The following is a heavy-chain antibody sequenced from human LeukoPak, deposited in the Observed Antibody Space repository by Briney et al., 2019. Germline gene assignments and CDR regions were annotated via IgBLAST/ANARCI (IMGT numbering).Heavy chain of an antibody. J-gene: IGHJ4*02. CDR2: IYTSGST. CDR3: ARTAPGISGSYLGYFDY. CDR1: CGSISSYY. Sequence: SETLSLTCTASCGSISSYYWSWIRQPAGKGLEWIGRIYTSGSTNYNPSLKSRVTMSVDTSKNQFSLKLSSVTAADTAVYYCARTAPGISGSYLGYFDYWGQGTLVTVSS. D-gene: IGHD1-26*01. V-gene: IGHV4-4*07.